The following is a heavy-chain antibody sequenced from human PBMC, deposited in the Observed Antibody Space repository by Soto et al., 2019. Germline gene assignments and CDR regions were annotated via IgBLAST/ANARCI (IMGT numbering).Heavy chain of an antibody. D-gene: IGHD2-15*01. V-gene: IGHV4-59*08. Sequence: PSETLSLTCTVSGGSISSYYWSWTRQPPGKGLEWIGYIYYSGSTNYNPSLKSRVTISVDTSKNQFSLKLSSATAADTAVYYCARRWGRSFDYWGQGTLVTVSS. J-gene: IGHJ4*02. CDR3: ARRWGRSFDY. CDR1: GGSISSYY. CDR2: IYYSGST.